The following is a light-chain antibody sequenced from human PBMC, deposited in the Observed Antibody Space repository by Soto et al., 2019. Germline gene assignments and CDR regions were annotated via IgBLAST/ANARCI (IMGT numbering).Light chain of an antibody. CDR1: NIGSKS. CDR3: ATWDGSLPGEV. Sequence: SYELTQPPSVSVAPGQTARITCGGNNIGSKSVHWYQQKPGQAPVLVVYDDGARPSGIPERISGSKSGTSGTLDITGLQTGDEADYYCATWDGSLPGEVFGGGTK. CDR2: DDG. V-gene: IGLV3-21*02. J-gene: IGLJ2*01.